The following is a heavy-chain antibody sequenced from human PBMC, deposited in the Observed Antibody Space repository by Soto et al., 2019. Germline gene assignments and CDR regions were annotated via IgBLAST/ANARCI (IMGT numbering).Heavy chain of an antibody. V-gene: IGHV4-31*11. CDR1: GGSFSGYY. CDR3: ARGGIAAAAPPDH. D-gene: IGHD6-13*01. J-gene: IGHJ5*02. CDR2: IYYSGST. Sequence: SETLSLTCAVYGGSFSGYYWSWIRQHPGKGLEWIGYIYYSGSTYYNPSLKSRVTISVDTSKNQFSLKLSSVTAADTAVYYCARGGIAAAAPPDHWGQGTLVTVSS.